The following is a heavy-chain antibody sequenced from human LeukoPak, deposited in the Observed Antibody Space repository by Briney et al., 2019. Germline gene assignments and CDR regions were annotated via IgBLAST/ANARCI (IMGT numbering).Heavy chain of an antibody. CDR1: GYSLSSGYY. D-gene: IGHD2-2*01. V-gene: IGHV4-38-2*01. J-gene: IGHJ3*02. CDR2: IYHSGST. Sequence: PSETLSLTCAVSGYSLSSGYYWGWIRQPPGKGLEWIGSIYHSGSTYYNPSLKSRVTISVDTSKNQFSLKLSSVTAADTAVYYCASSPTYYCSSTSCYQNAFDIWGQGTMVTVSS. CDR3: ASSPTYYCSSTSCYQNAFDI.